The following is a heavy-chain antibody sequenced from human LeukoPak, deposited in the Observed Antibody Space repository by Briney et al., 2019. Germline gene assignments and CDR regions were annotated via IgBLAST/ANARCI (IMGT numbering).Heavy chain of an antibody. D-gene: IGHD3-10*01. CDR3: ARGGYYGSGNDFRFDP. CDR1: GGSISSSSYY. CDR2: INHSGST. Sequence: PSETLSLTCTVSGGSISSSSYYWGWIRQPPGKGLEWIGEINHSGSTNYNPSLKSRVTISVDTSKNQFSLKLNSVTAADTAVYYCARGGYYGSGNDFRFDPWGQGTLVTVSS. J-gene: IGHJ5*02. V-gene: IGHV4-39*07.